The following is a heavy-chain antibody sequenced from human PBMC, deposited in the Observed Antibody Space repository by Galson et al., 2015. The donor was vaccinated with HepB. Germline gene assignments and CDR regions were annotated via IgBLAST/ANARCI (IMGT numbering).Heavy chain of an antibody. CDR1: GFTFSSYA. Sequence: SLRLSCAASGFTFSSYAMSWVRQAPGKGLEWVSAISGSGGSTYYADSVKGRFTISRDNSKNTLYLQMNSLRAEDTAVYYCAKDGGYYYYGSGRSPHWGQGTLVTVSS. J-gene: IGHJ4*02. CDR3: AKDGGYYYYGSGRSPH. CDR2: ISGSGGST. D-gene: IGHD3-10*01. V-gene: IGHV3-23*01.